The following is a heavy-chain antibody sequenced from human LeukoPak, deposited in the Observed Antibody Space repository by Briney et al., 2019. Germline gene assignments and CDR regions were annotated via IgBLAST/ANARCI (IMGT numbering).Heavy chain of an antibody. CDR1: GGTFNSHI. J-gene: IGHJ5*02. D-gene: IGHD6-13*01. CDR2: IIPVIDSA. V-gene: IGHV1-69*08. Sequence: ASVKVSCKTSGGTFNSHIFGWVRQAPGQGLEWMGRIIPVIDSALYAQKFQGRVTIGADKSTTTAYMALRSLTYEDTALYYCTRVNLRGSNYNWFDPWGQGTQVTVAS. CDR3: TRVNLRGSNYNWFDP.